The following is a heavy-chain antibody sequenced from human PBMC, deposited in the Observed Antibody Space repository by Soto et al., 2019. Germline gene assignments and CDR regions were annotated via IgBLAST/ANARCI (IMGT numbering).Heavy chain of an antibody. CDR3: ARISSGWPYYFDY. CDR1: GFTFSSYW. Sequence: EVQLVESGGGLVQPGGSLRLSCAASGFTFSSYWMSWVRQAPGKGLEWVANIKQDGSEKYYVDSVKGRFTISRDNAKNSLYLKMNSLRAEDTAVYYCARISSGWPYYFDYWGQGTLVTVSS. V-gene: IGHV3-7*01. J-gene: IGHJ4*02. D-gene: IGHD6-19*01. CDR2: IKQDGSEK.